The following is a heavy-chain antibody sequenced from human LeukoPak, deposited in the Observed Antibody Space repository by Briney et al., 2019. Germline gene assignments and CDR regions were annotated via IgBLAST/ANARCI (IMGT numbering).Heavy chain of an antibody. V-gene: IGHV3-48*01. CDR3: ARDRYDILTGYVRFDY. CDR1: GFTFSSYS. D-gene: IGHD3-9*01. Sequence: GGSLRLSCAASGFTFSSYSMNWVRQAPGKGLEWVSYISSSSSTIYYADSVKGRFTISRDNVKNSLYLQMNSLRAEDTAVYYCARDRYDILTGYVRFDYWGQGTLVTVSS. J-gene: IGHJ4*02. CDR2: ISSSSSTI.